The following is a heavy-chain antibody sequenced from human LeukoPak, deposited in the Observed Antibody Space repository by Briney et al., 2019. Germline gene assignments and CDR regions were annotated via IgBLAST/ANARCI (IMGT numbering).Heavy chain of an antibody. CDR1: GFTVSSNY. CDR3: ARGPTVASDAFDI. V-gene: IGHV3-53*01. CDR2: IYSGGST. D-gene: IGHD4-23*01. Sequence: GGSLRLSCAASGFTVSSNYMSWVRQAPGKGLEWVSVIYSGGSTYYADSVKGRFTISRDNSKNTLYLQMNSLRAEDTAVYYCARGPTVASDAFDIWGQGTMVTVSS. J-gene: IGHJ3*02.